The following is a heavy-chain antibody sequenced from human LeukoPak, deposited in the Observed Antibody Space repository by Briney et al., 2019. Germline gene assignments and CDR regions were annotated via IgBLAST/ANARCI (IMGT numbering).Heavy chain of an antibody. Sequence: SQTLSLTCAISGDSVSSNSAAWNWIRQSPSRGLEWLGRTYYRSKWYNDYAVSVKSRITINPDTSKNQFSLQLYSVIPEDTAVYYCARGQGYYYDSSGYEEPVFDYWGQGTLVTVSS. CDR1: GDSVSSNSAA. CDR3: ARGQGYYYDSSGYEEPVFDY. CDR2: TYYRSKWYN. V-gene: IGHV6-1*01. D-gene: IGHD3-22*01. J-gene: IGHJ4*02.